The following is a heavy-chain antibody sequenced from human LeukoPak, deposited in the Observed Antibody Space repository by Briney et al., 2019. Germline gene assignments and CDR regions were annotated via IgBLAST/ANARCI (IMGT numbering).Heavy chain of an antibody. CDR1: GFTFNRYE. Sequence: GGSPRLSCAASGFTFNRYEFIWVRQAPGKGLEWVSYIHTTATSIYYADSVKGRFSISRDNAKSSLYLQMNSLRAEDTAVYYCAKWYPGNMDVWGKGTTVTVSS. D-gene: IGHD2-2*01. CDR3: AKWYPGNMDV. J-gene: IGHJ6*04. V-gene: IGHV3-48*03. CDR2: IHTTATSI.